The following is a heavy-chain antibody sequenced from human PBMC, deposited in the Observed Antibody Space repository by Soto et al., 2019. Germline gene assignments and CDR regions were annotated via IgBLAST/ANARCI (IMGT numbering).Heavy chain of an antibody. D-gene: IGHD7-27*01. V-gene: IGHV3-7*04. J-gene: IGHJ4*02. CDR2: INQDGSEK. CDR1: GFTFSGYW. Sequence: ELQLVESGGGLVQPGGSLRLSCVVSGFTFSGYWMSWVRQAPGKGLEWVANINQDGSEKYYVDSVKGRFTISRDNTKNSLFLQMNSLRAEDTAVYFCARDPPGWDQGTLVTVSS. CDR3: ARDPPG.